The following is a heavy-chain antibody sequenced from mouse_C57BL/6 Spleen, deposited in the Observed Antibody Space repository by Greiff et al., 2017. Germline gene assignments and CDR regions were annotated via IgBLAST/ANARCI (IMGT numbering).Heavy chain of an antibody. J-gene: IGHJ3*01. D-gene: IGHD2-4*01. CDR1: GYSITSGDF. CDR2: ISYDGSN. Sequence: EVQLQESGPGLVKPSQSLSLTCSATGYSITSGDFWNWIRPSAGNKLEWMAYISYDGSNNYKPSLKNRISITRDTSKNQIFLKLNSVTTEDTATYYCASPYDYDAWFAYWGQGTLVTVSA. V-gene: IGHV3-6*01. CDR3: ASPYDYDAWFAY.